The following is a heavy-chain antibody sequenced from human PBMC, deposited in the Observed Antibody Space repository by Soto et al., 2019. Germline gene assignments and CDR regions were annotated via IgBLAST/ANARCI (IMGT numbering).Heavy chain of an antibody. J-gene: IGHJ6*02. Sequence: ASAKVSSKASGYTFTSYGISWVRQAPGQGLEWMGWISAYNGNTNYAQKLQGRVTMTTDTSTSTAYMELRSLRSDDTAVYYCARGRGYSGYDDSMDVWGQGTTVTVSS. V-gene: IGHV1-18*01. CDR3: ARGRGYSGYDDSMDV. CDR2: ISAYNGNT. CDR1: GYTFTSYG. D-gene: IGHD5-12*01.